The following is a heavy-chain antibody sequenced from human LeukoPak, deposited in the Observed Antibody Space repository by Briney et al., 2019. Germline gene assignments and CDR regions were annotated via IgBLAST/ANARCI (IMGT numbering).Heavy chain of an antibody. CDR1: GFTFDDYA. CDR3: ARSKWFGESPMDV. V-gene: IGHV3-9*01. D-gene: IGHD3-10*01. Sequence: PGRSLRLSCAASGFTFDDYAMHWVRQAPGKGLEWVSGISWNSGSIGHADSVKGRFTISRDNAKNSLYLQMNSLRAEDTALYYCARSKWFGESPMDVWGQGTTVTVSS. CDR2: ISWNSGSI. J-gene: IGHJ6*02.